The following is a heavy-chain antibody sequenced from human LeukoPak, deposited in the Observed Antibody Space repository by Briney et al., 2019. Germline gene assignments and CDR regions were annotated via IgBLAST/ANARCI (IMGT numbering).Heavy chain of an antibody. CDR3: ARGSTGRSSWYDY. CDR2: ISAYNGNT. CDR1: GYTFTGYY. V-gene: IGHV1-18*04. D-gene: IGHD6-13*01. J-gene: IGHJ4*02. Sequence: ASVKVSCKASGYTFTGYYMHWVRQAPGQGLEWMGWISAYNGNTNYAQKLQGRVTMTTDTSASTAYMELRSLRSDDTAVYYCARGSTGRSSWYDYWGQGTLVTVSS.